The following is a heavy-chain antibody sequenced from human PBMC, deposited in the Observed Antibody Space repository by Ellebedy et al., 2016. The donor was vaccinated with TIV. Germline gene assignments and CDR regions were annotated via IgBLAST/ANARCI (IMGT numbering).Heavy chain of an antibody. Sequence: SETLSLTCAVYGGSFSGYYWSWIRQPPGKGLEWIGYIYYSGSTNYNPSLKSRVTISVDTSKNQFSLKLSSVTAADTAVYYCARGASYYDILTGYYRGPLSFDYWGQGTLVTVSS. CDR3: ARGASYYDILTGYYRGPLSFDY. CDR2: IYYSGST. CDR1: GGSFSGYY. J-gene: IGHJ4*02. D-gene: IGHD3-9*01. V-gene: IGHV4-59*01.